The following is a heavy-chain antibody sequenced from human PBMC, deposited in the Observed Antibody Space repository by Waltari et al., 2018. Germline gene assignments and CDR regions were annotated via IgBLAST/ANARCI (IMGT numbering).Heavy chain of an antibody. J-gene: IGHJ6*02. CDR3: VTTNSAGHYYYGMDV. CDR2: ITSGGTTL. Sequence: QLVESGGGLVQPGGSLSLSCEASDVTLRVYNLNWVRQAPGKGLEWVSFITSGGTTLYYADSVKGRFTISRDNAKKSLFLQMNSLRGEDTAVYYCVTTNSAGHYYYGMDVWGQGTTVTVS. V-gene: IGHV3-48*01. D-gene: IGHD6-13*01. CDR1: DVTLRVYN.